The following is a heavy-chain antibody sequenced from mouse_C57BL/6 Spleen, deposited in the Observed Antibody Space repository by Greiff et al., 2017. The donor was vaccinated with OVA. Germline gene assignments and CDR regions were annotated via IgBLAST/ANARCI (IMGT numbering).Heavy chain of an antibody. J-gene: IGHJ3*01. CDR1: GYTFTSYW. CDR2: IYPSDSET. CDR3: ARTAQATGWFAY. D-gene: IGHD3-2*02. Sequence: QVQLQQPGAELVRPGSSVKLSCKASGYTFTSYWLDWVKQRPGQGLEWIGNIYPSDSETHYNQKFKDKATLTVDKSSSTAYMQLSSLTSEDSAVYYCARTAQATGWFAYWGQGTLVTVSA. V-gene: IGHV1-61*01.